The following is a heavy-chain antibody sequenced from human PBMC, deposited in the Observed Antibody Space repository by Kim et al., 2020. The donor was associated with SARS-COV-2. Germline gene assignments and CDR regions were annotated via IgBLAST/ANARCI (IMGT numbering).Heavy chain of an antibody. CDR1: GGSISSYY. CDR2: IYYSGST. Sequence: SETLSLTCTVSGGSISSYYWSWIRQPPGKGLEWIGYIYYSGSTNYNPSLKSRVTISVDTSKNQFSLKLSSVTAADTAVYYCARERGSDVVVPAATGGGDAFDIWGQGTMVTVSS. CDR3: ARERGSDVVVPAATGGGDAFDI. V-gene: IGHV4-59*13. D-gene: IGHD2-2*01. J-gene: IGHJ3*02.